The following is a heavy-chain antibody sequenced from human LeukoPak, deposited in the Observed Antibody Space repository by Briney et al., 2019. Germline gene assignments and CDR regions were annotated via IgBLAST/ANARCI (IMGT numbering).Heavy chain of an antibody. CDR3: ARVRFLEWLFTG. CDR2: INTDGSST. CDR1: GYTFSSYW. Sequence: GGSLRLSCAASGYTFSSYWIHWVRQAPGQGLVWVSRINTDGSSTSYADSVRGRFTISRDNAKNTVYLQMNSLRAEDTAVYYCARVRFLEWLFTGWGQGTLVTVSS. V-gene: IGHV3-74*01. D-gene: IGHD3-3*01. J-gene: IGHJ4*02.